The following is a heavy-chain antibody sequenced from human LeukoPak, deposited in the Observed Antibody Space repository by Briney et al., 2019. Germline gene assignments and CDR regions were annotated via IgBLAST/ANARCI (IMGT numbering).Heavy chain of an antibody. J-gene: IGHJ4*02. Sequence: PVGSLRLSPITSRFTSTEFLVTSGCPAPGKGLEWVASIKPDGSVKYYVDSVKGRFTISRDNAKTSLYLQMTSLRAEDTAVYYCVPRGGGGGQGALVTVSS. V-gene: IGHV3-7*01. CDR1: RFTSTEFL. D-gene: IGHD3-10*01. CDR2: IKPDGSVK. CDR3: VPRGGG.